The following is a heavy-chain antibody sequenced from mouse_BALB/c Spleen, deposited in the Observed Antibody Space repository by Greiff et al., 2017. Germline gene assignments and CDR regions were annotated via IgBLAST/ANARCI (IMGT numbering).Heavy chain of an antibody. CDR3: ARPGRVDYAMDY. D-gene: IGHD4-1*01. CDR1: GFTFSSYG. J-gene: IGHJ4*01. Sequence: EVKLVESGGDLVKPGGSLKLSCAASGFTFSSYGMSWVRQTPDKRLEWVATISSGGSYTYYPDSVKGRFTISRDNAKNTLYLQMSSLKSEDTAMYYCARPGRVDYAMDYWGQGTSVTVSS. CDR2: ISSGGSYT. V-gene: IGHV5-6*01.